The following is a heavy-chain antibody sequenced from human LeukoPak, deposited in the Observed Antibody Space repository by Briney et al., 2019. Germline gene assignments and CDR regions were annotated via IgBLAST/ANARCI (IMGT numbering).Heavy chain of an antibody. D-gene: IGHD1-26*01. CDR3: ARGPGMVVPFDY. CDR1: GFTSSSYA. J-gene: IGHJ4*02. CDR2: ISYDGSNK. V-gene: IGHV3-30-3*01. Sequence: PGGSLRLSCAASGFTSSSYAMHWVRQAPGKGLEWVAVISYDGSNKYYADSVKGRFTISRDNSKNTLYLQMNSLRAEDTAVYYCARGPGMVVPFDYWGQGTLVTVSS.